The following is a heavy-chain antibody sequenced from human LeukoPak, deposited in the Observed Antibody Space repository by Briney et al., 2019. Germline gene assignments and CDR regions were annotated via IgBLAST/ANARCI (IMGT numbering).Heavy chain of an antibody. CDR1: GFTFSSYS. Sequence: TGGSLRLSCVASGFTFSSYSMNWVRQAPGKGLEWVSSISNDGKYIYYADSVKGRFTISRDNAKSSLYLQMNSLRAEDTAVYYCAKDGHGSGSYLLHYWGQGTLVTVSS. J-gene: IGHJ4*02. CDR2: ISNDGKYI. V-gene: IGHV3-21*01. D-gene: IGHD3-10*01. CDR3: AKDGHGSGSYLLHY.